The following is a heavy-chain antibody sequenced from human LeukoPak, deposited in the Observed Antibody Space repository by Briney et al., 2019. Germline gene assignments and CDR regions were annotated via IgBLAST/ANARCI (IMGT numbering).Heavy chain of an antibody. CDR2: IYYSGST. J-gene: IGHJ4*02. Sequence: SQTLSLTCTVSGGSISSGGYYWSWIRQPPGKGLEWIGYIYYSGSTYYNPSLKSRVTISVDTSKNQFSLKLSSVTAADTAVYYCARESIRGVVVDYWGQGTLVTVSS. CDR3: ARESIRGVVVDY. D-gene: IGHD3-10*01. CDR1: GGSISSGGYY. V-gene: IGHV4-30-4*08.